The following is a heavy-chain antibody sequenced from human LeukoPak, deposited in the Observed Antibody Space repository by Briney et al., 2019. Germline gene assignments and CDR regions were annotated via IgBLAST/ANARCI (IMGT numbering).Heavy chain of an antibody. CDR3: ARSSPHYYDSSGYYWEFDY. D-gene: IGHD3-22*01. CDR1: GCSLSSYY. V-gene: IGHV4-4*07. J-gene: IGHJ4*02. CDR2: IYTSGST. Sequence: SETLSLTCTVSGCSLSSYYWRWIRQPPRKGLEWIWRIYTSGSTNYNPSLKSRVTMSVDTSKNQFSLKLSSVTAADTAVYYCARSSPHYYDSSGYYWEFDYWGQGTLVTVSS.